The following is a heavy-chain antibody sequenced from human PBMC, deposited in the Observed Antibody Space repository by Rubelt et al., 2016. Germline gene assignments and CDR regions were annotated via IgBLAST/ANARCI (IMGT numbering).Heavy chain of an antibody. Sequence: QVQLQQWGAGLLKPSETLSLTCAVYGGSISSYYWSWIRQPPGKGLECIGYIYYSGSTNYNPSLKSRVTISVEPSKNQFSLKLSSVTAADTAVYYCARVRGYRGIRYFDYWGQGTLVTVSS. CDR3: ARVRGYRGIRYFDY. V-gene: IGHV4-59*01. CDR2: IYYSGST. CDR1: GGSISSYY. D-gene: IGHD5-12*01. J-gene: IGHJ4*02.